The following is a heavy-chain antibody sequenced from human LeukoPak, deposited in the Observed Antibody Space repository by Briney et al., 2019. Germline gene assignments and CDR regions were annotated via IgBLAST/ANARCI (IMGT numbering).Heavy chain of an antibody. Sequence: QPGGSLRLSCAASGFTFSGSAMHWVRQASGKGLEWVGRIRSKANSYATAYAASVKGRFTISRDDSKNTAYLQMNSLKTEDTAVYYCTSGAYSYGYKSRYGMDVWGQGTTVTVSS. D-gene: IGHD5-18*01. CDR2: IRSKANSYAT. J-gene: IGHJ6*02. CDR1: GFTFSGSA. V-gene: IGHV3-73*01. CDR3: TSGAYSYGYKSRYGMDV.